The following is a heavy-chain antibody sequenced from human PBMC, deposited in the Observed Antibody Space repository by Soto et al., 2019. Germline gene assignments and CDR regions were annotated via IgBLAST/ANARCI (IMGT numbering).Heavy chain of an antibody. D-gene: IGHD6-19*01. CDR3: ARDSNRAVAGTGDWFDP. CDR2: ISAYNGNT. Sequence: QVQLVQSGAEVKKPGASVKVSCKASGYTFTSYGISWVRQAPGQGLEWMGWISAYNGNTNYAQKLQGRVTMTTDTTPSTAYMELRSRRSADTAVYYCARDSNRAVAGTGDWFDPWGQGTLVTVSS. CDR1: GYTFTSYG. V-gene: IGHV1-18*01. J-gene: IGHJ5*02.